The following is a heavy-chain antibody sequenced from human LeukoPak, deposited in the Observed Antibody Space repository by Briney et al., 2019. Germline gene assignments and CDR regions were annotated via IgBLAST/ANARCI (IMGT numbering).Heavy chain of an antibody. Sequence: PSETLSLTCTVSGGSISSSSYYWGWIRQPPGKGLEWIGSIYYSGSTYYNPSLKSRVTISVDTSKNQFSLKLSSVTAADTAVYYCARTLIAAAGTFDYWGQGTLATVSS. CDR1: GGSISSSSYY. J-gene: IGHJ4*02. V-gene: IGHV4-39*01. CDR2: IYYSGST. D-gene: IGHD6-13*01. CDR3: ARTLIAAAGTFDY.